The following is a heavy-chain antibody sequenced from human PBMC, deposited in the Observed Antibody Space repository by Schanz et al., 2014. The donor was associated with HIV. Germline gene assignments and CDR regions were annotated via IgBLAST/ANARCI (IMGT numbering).Heavy chain of an antibody. CDR2: ISGYTGNT. CDR3: ARRYSSSWYYFDS. D-gene: IGHD6-13*01. CDR1: GYTFNSYG. J-gene: IGHJ4*02. V-gene: IGHV1-18*01. Sequence: QVQLVQSGAEVKKPGASVKVSCKASGYTFNSYGISWVRQAPGQGLEWMGWISGYTGNTKYSQNFQGRVTMTTDTSTSTVYLELRSLRSDDTAMYYCARRYSSSWYYFDSGGQGTLVTVSS.